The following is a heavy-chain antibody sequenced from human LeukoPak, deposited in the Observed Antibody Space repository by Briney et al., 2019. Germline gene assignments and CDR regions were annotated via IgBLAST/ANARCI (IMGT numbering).Heavy chain of an antibody. CDR1: GFTFSDYY. Sequence: GGSLRLSCAASGFTFSDYYMSWIRQAPGKGLEWVSYISNSGNTIYYADSVKGRFTISRDNSKNTLYLQMNSLRAEDTAVYYCAKGRGWEASYYYYYMDAWGKGTTVTVSS. J-gene: IGHJ6*03. V-gene: IGHV3-11*04. D-gene: IGHD1-26*01. CDR2: ISNSGNTI. CDR3: AKGRGWEASYYYYYMDA.